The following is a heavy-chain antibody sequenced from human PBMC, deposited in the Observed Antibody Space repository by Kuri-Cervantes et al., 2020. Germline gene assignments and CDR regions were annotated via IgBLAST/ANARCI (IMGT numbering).Heavy chain of an antibody. CDR3: AKGWYSSSWFFDY. Sequence: GESLKISCAASGFTFSSYDMHWVRQATGKGLEWVSAIGTAGDTYYPGSVKGRFTISGDNSKNTLYLQMNSLRAEDTAVYYCAKGWYSSSWFFDYWGQGTLVTVSS. V-gene: IGHV3-13*01. J-gene: IGHJ4*02. D-gene: IGHD6-13*01. CDR2: IGTAGDT. CDR1: GFTFSSYD.